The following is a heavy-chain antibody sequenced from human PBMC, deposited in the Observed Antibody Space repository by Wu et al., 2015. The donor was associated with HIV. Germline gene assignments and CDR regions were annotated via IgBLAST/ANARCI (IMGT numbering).Heavy chain of an antibody. Sequence: QVQLVQSGAEVKKPGSSVKVSCKASGYTFTAYYIHWVRQAPGQGLEWMGWINPNRGGTKYAQKFQGRITMTRDTSITTAYMELSGLTSDDAAVYFCARDAYSNYEHYFDSWGQGTLATVSS. V-gene: IGHV1-2*02. CDR3: ARDAYSNYEHYFDS. D-gene: IGHD4-11*01. CDR1: GYTFTAYY. CDR2: INPNRGGT. J-gene: IGHJ4*02.